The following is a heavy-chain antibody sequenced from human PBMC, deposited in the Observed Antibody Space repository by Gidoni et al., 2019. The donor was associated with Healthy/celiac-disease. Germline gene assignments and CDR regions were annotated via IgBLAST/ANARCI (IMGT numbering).Heavy chain of an antibody. CDR1: GYTFTSYG. V-gene: IGHV1-18*01. Sequence: QVQLVQSGAEVKKPGASLKVSCKASGYTFTSYGISGVRQAPGQGLEWMGWISAYNGNTNYAQKLQGRVTMTTDTSTSTAYMELRSLRSDDTAVYYCARENQDIVVVPAAIGGTAFDYWGQGTLVTVSS. CDR3: ARENQDIVVVPAAIGGTAFDY. D-gene: IGHD2-2*02. J-gene: IGHJ4*02. CDR2: ISAYNGNT.